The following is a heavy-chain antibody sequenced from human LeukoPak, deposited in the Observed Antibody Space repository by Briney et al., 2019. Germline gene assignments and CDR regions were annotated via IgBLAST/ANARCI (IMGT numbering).Heavy chain of an antibody. V-gene: IGHV3-23*01. CDR2: ITTGGPNT. Sequence: GGSLRLSCTASGFTSSSYTMSWVRQAPGKGLKWVSTITTGGPNTYYADSVKGRFTVSRDDSKNTLYLQMNSLRAEDTAVYYCAKDGGLWVSAHWGDSWGRGTLVTVSS. D-gene: IGHD7-27*01. CDR1: GFTSSSYT. CDR3: AKDGGLWVSAHWGDS. J-gene: IGHJ4*02.